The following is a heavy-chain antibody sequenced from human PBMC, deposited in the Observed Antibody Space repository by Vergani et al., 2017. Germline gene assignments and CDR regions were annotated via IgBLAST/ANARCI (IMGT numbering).Heavy chain of an antibody. Sequence: EVKLVQSGAEVKKPGESLKISCQISGYSFPNYWIGWVRQMPGKGLEWMEIIHPADSDTRYRPSFQGQVTISVDKSISTAYLQRSSLRASDSAMYYCARLYGRDSSGSKYFDYWGQGTLVTVSS. CDR3: ARLYGRDSSGSKYFDY. CDR1: GYSFPNYW. D-gene: IGHD3-22*01. V-gene: IGHV5-51*01. J-gene: IGHJ4*02. CDR2: IHPADSDT.